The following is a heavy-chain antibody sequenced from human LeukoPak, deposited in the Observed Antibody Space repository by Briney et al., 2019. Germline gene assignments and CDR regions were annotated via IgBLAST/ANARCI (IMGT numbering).Heavy chain of an antibody. CDR1: GFTFSSYG. CDR3: AKWGCSGGSCYPFNY. J-gene: IGHJ4*02. V-gene: IGHV3-33*05. D-gene: IGHD2-15*01. Sequence: GGSLRLSCGASGFTFSSYGMHWVRQAPGKGLEWVAVISYDGSNKYYADSVKGRFTISRDNSKNTLYLQMNSLRAEDAAVYYCAKWGCSGGSCYPFNYWGQGTLVTVSS. CDR2: ISYDGSNK.